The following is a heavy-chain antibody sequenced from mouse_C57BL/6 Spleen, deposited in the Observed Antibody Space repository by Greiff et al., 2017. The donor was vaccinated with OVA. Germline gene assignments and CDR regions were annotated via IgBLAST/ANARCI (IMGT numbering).Heavy chain of an antibody. Sequence: EVKLVESGGDLVKPGGSLKLSCAASGFTFSSYGMSWVRQTPDKRLEWVATISSGGSSNYYPDSVKGRFTISRDNAKNTLYLHMSSLKSEDTAMYYCARDKDYGYDVDYFDYWGQGTTLTVSS. J-gene: IGHJ2*01. D-gene: IGHD2-2*01. CDR3: ARDKDYGYDVDYFDY. V-gene: IGHV5-6*01. CDR1: GFTFSSYG. CDR2: ISSGGSSN.